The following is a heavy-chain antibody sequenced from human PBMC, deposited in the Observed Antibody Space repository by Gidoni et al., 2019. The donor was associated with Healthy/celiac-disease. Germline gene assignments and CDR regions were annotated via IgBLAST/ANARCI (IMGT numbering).Heavy chain of an antibody. V-gene: IGHV3-48*03. CDR1: GFTFSTYE. CDR3: ARGYATSGSYYSAFDV. D-gene: IGHD1-26*01. CDR2: ISSTI. Sequence: EVQLVESGGGLVQPGGSLRLSCAASGFTFSTYEMNWVRQAPVKGLEWVSYISSTIYYADSVKGRFTISRDNAKNSLYLQMNSLRAEDTAVYYCARGYATSGSYYSAFDVWGQGTMVTVSS. J-gene: IGHJ3*01.